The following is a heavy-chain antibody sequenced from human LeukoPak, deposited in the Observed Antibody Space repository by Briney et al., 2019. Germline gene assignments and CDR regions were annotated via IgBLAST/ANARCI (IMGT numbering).Heavy chain of an antibody. J-gene: IGHJ4*02. CDR1: GFTFSSYS. CDR3: ARDRSSSSTSYYFDY. Sequence: GGPLRLSCAASGFTFSSYSMNWVRQAPGKGLEWVSSISSTSSYIYYADSVKGPFTISRDNAKNSLYLQMNSLRAEDTAVYYCARDRSSSSTSYYFDYWGQGTLVTVSS. D-gene: IGHD6-6*01. CDR2: ISSTSSYI. V-gene: IGHV3-21*01.